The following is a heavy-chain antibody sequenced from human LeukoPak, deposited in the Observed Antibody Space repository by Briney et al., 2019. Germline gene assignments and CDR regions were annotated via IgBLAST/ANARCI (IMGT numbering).Heavy chain of an antibody. CDR1: GFTFSSYF. D-gene: IGHD1-26*01. Sequence: GGSLRLSCAASGFTFSSYFMSWVRQAPGKGLEWVANIKKDGSEKYYVDSVKGRFTISRDNAKNSLYLQMNSLRAEDTAVYYCARRRYSGSSQHFDYWGQGTLVTVSS. CDR2: IKKDGSEK. CDR3: ARRRYSGSSQHFDY. J-gene: IGHJ4*02. V-gene: IGHV3-7*01.